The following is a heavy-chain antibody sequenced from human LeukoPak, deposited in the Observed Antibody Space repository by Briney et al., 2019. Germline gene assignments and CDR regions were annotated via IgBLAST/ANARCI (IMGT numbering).Heavy chain of an antibody. J-gene: IGHJ4*02. CDR1: GFTFRSYA. Sequence: GGSLRLSCAASGFTFRSYAMSWVRQAPGKGLEWVSGISGSGGSPYHADSVKGRFTISRDNSKNTLLLQMTSLRAEDTAVYYCVRERYCSGTSCFELGYWGQGTLVTVSS. CDR3: VRERYCSGTSCFELGY. CDR2: ISGSGGSP. D-gene: IGHD2-2*01. V-gene: IGHV3-23*01.